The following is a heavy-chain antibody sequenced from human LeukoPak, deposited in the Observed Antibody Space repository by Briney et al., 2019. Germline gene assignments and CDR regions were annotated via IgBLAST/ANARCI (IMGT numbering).Heavy chain of an antibody. CDR1: GFTLSSYA. CDR2: VSGSGGTT. J-gene: IGHJ4*02. Sequence: GGSLRLSCAASGFTLSSYAMTWVRQAPGRGLEWVSTVSGSGGTTHYADSVKGRFTISRDNSKNTLYLQMSTLTAEDTAVYYCARGYSTGWYYFDSWGQGTLVTVSS. V-gene: IGHV3-23*01. D-gene: IGHD6-19*01. CDR3: ARGYSTGWYYFDS.